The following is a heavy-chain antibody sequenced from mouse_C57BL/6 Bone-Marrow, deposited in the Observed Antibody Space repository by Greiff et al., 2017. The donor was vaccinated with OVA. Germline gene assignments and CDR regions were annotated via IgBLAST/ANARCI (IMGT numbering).Heavy chain of an antibody. CDR3: ATITTGPFYAMDY. CDR1: GFSLTSYG. J-gene: IGHJ4*01. V-gene: IGHV2-5*01. Sequence: VQLKESGPGLVQPSQSLSITCTVSGFSLTSYGVHWVRQSPGKGLEWLGVIWRGGSTDYNAAFMSRLSITKDNSKSQVFFKMNSLQADDTAIYYCATITTGPFYAMDYWGQGTSVTVSS. D-gene: IGHD1-2*01. CDR2: IWRGGST.